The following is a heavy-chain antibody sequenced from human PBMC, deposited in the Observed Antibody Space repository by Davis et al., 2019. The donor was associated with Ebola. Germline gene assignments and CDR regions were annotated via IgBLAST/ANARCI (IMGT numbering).Heavy chain of an antibody. V-gene: IGHV3-23*01. Sequence: PGGSLRLSCTDSVITFSSYAMTWVRQAPGKGLEWVSAISGSGGSTYYADSVKGRFTISRDNAKNSLYLQMNSLRAEETAVYYCARDNMITFGGVIVIAHYFDYWGQGTLVTVSS. D-gene: IGHD3-16*02. CDR2: ISGSGGST. CDR1: VITFSSYA. CDR3: ARDNMITFGGVIVIAHYFDY. J-gene: IGHJ4*02.